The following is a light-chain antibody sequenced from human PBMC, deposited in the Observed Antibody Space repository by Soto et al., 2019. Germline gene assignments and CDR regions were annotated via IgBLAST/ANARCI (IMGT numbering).Light chain of an antibody. J-gene: IGKJ1*01. V-gene: IGKV1-33*01. CDR1: QDIGNS. CDR3: QQYSTYPTWT. Sequence: DIQMTQSPSSLSASIGDRVTITCQASQDIGNSLNWYQQLPGKPPKLLIYGATNLEAGVPLRFSGRGSGTEFTLTITSLQPDDFATYYCQQYSTYPTWTFGQGTKVDIK. CDR2: GAT.